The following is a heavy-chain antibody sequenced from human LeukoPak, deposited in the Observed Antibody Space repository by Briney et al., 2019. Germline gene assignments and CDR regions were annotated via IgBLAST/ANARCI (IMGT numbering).Heavy chain of an antibody. J-gene: IGHJ4*02. V-gene: IGHV3-23*01. Sequence: GGSLRLSCAASGFTFSSYAMSWVRQAPGKGLEWVSAISGSGGSTYYADSVKGRFTISRDNSKNTLYLQMNTLRAEDTAVYYCSKDRWVRVGEFEYWGQGTLVTVSS. CDR3: SKDRWVRVGEFEY. CDR1: GFTFSSYA. D-gene: IGHD3-10*01. CDR2: ISGSGGST.